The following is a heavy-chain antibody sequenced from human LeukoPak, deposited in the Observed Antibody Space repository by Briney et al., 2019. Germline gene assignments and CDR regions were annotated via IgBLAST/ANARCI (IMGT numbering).Heavy chain of an antibody. CDR2: IYPGDSDT. J-gene: IGHJ4*02. D-gene: IGHD3-22*01. Sequence: GESLKISCKGSGYSFTSCWIGWVRQMPGKGLEWMGIIYPGDSDTRYSPSFQGQVTISADKSISTAYLQWSSLKASDTAMYYCARIKYYDSSGYYPSYFDYWGQGTLVTVSS. CDR3: ARIKYYDSSGYYPSYFDY. V-gene: IGHV5-51*01. CDR1: GYSFTSCW.